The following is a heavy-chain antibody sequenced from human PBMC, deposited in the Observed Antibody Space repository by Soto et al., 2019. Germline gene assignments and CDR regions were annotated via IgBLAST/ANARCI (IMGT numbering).Heavy chain of an antibody. CDR1: GYSFTSYW. CDR3: ARHQNPEEYDFWSGYSAYMDG. D-gene: IGHD3-3*01. J-gene: IGHJ6*03. CDR2: IYPGDSDT. Sequence: PGESLKISCKGSGYSFTSYWIGWVRQMPGKGLGWMGIIYPGDSDTRYSPSFQGQVTISADKSISTAYLQWSSLKASDTAMYYCARHQNPEEYDFWSGYSAYMDGWGKGTTVTVSS. V-gene: IGHV5-51*01.